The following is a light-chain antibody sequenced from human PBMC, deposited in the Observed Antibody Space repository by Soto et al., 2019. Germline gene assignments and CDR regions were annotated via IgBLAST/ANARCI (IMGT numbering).Light chain of an antibody. Sequence: EIVLTQSPGTLSFSPGERATLSCRASQSISSSYLAWYQQKPGQAPRPLIYGASSRATGIPDRFSGSGSGTDFNLTINRMEPEDFAVYYCQQYVRSPLTFGQGTKVEIK. CDR2: GAS. CDR1: QSISSSY. CDR3: QQYVRSPLT. V-gene: IGKV3-20*01. J-gene: IGKJ1*01.